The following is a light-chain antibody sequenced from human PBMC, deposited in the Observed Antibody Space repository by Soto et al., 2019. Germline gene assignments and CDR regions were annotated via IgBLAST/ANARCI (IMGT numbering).Light chain of an antibody. CDR1: QSVSSS. CDR3: QQYNNWPIT. V-gene: IGKV3-15*01. Sequence: EIVMTQSPATLSASAGARVPLSCRASQSVSSSLAWYQQKPGQAPRLLIYGASTRATGIPARFSGSGSGTEFTLTISSLQSEDFAVYYCQQYNNWPITFGQGTRLEIK. CDR2: GAS. J-gene: IGKJ5*01.